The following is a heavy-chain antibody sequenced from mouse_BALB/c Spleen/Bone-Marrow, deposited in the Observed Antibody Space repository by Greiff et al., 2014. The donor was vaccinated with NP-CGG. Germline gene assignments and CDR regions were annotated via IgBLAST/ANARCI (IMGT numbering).Heavy chain of an antibody. CDR1: GYTFTSYW. CDR3: ARRATTVVATDY. CDR2: INPSNGRT. D-gene: IGHD1-1*01. Sequence: QVHVKQSGAELVKPGASVKLSCKASGYTFTSYWMHWVKQRPGQGLEWIGEINPSNGRTNYNEKFKSKATLTVDKSSSTAYMQLSSLTSEDSEVYYCARRATTVVATDYWGQGTTLTVSS. V-gene: IGHV1S81*02. J-gene: IGHJ2*01.